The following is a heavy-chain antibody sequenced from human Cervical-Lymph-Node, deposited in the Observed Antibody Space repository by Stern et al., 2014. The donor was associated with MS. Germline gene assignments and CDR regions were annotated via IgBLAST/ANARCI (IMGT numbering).Heavy chain of an antibody. CDR1: GYTFTSDD. J-gene: IGHJ4*02. V-gene: IGHV1-8*01. CDR2: MNPDSGDT. CDR3: TKAWDS. Sequence: VQLVQSGAGVMKPGASVKVSCKTSGYTFTSDDIHWVRQDSGQGLEWMGLMNPDSGDTGHAQYYPGRITITRDTPISKALLVRTTLRSEDTAVYYCTKAWDSWGQGTLVIVSS.